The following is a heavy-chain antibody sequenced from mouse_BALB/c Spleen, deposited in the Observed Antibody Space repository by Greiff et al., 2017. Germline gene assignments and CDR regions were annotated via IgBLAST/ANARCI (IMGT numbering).Heavy chain of an antibody. V-gene: IGHV1S81*02. Sequence: QVQLQQPGAELVKPGASVKLSCKASGYTFTSYWMHWVKQRPGQGLEWIGEINPSNGRTNYNEKFKSKATLTVDKSSSTAYMQLSSLTSEDSAVYYCARTDYGSSYDAMDYWGQGTSGTVSS. CDR1: GYTFTSYW. CDR3: ARTDYGSSYDAMDY. CDR2: INPSNGRT. D-gene: IGHD1-1*01. J-gene: IGHJ4*01.